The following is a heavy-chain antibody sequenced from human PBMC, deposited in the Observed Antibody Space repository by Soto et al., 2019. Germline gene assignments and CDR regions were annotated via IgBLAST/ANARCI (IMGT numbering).Heavy chain of an antibody. CDR2: IQSSRGA. CDR1: GASISNGGNH. CDR3: SNVAAGARGRGS. Sequence: QVQLQESGPRLVEPSQTLSLTCAVSGASISNGGNHWNWLRQPPGKGLAWIGQIQSSRGASYNPSLQNRVTISVDTTKNQFSLKLSSVTAADTAVDFCSNVAAGARGRGSWGQGTLFTVSS. J-gene: IGHJ5*02. V-gene: IGHV4-31*11. D-gene: IGHD2-15*01.